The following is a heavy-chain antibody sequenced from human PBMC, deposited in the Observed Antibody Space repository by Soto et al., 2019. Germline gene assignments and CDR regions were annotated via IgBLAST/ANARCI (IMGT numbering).Heavy chain of an antibody. CDR3: ARAYGGDYFWYFDL. V-gene: IGHV3-13*01. Sequence: EVQLVESGGGLVQPGGSLRLSCAASGFTFSSYDMHWVRQATGKGLEWVSAIGTAGDTYYPGSMKGRFTISRENAKNSLYLQMNSLRAGDTAVYYCARAYGGDYFWYFDLWGRGTLVTVSS. CDR1: GFTFSSYD. D-gene: IGHD4-17*01. J-gene: IGHJ2*01. CDR2: IGTAGDT.